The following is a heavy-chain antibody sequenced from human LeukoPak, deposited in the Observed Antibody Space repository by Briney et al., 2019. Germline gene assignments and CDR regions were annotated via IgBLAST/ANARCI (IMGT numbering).Heavy chain of an antibody. V-gene: IGHV3-7*03. D-gene: IGHD6-6*01. Sequence: TGGSLRLSCTASGFTFSTYWMSWVCQAPGKGLEWVANIKQDGSEKDYVDSVKGRFTISRDNAKNSLYLQMNSLRAEDTAVYYCAKRLGSSSTAYYMDVWGKGTTVTVSS. CDR1: GFTFSTYW. J-gene: IGHJ6*03. CDR3: AKRLGSSSTAYYMDV. CDR2: IKQDGSEK.